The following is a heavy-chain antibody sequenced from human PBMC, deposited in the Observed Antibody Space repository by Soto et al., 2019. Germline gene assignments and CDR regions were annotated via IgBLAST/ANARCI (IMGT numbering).Heavy chain of an antibody. V-gene: IGHV1-69*13. CDR2: IIPIFGTA. CDR3: ARYYYDSSGYYDFDY. CDR1: GGTFSSYA. D-gene: IGHD3-22*01. Sequence: SVKVSCKASGGTFSSYAISWVRQAPGQGLEWMGGIIPIFGTANYAQKFQGRVTITADESTSTAYMELSSLRSGDTAVYYCARYYYDSSGYYDFDYWGQGTLVTVSS. J-gene: IGHJ4*02.